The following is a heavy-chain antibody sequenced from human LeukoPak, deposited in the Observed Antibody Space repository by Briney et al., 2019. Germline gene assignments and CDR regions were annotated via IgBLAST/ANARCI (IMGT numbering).Heavy chain of an antibody. CDR1: GFTFSDYY. CDR3: ARRNYYGSGSYSAVIDY. D-gene: IGHD3-10*01. Sequence: GSLRLSCAASGFTFSDYYMSWIRQAPGKGLEWIGSIYYSGSTYYNPSLKSRVTISVDTSKNQFSLKLSSVTAADTAVYYCARRNYYGSGSYSAVIDYWGQGTLVTVSS. V-gene: IGHV4-39*01. J-gene: IGHJ4*02. CDR2: IYYSGST.